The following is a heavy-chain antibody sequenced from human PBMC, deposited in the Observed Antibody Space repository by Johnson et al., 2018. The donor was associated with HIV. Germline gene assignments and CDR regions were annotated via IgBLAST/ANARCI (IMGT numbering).Heavy chain of an antibody. J-gene: IGHJ3*01. D-gene: IGHD1-14*01. Sequence: QEQLVESGGGLVKPGGSLRLSCAASGFTFSDYYMSWIRQAPGKGLEWVSYISSSGSTIYYADSVKGRFIISGDNAKNSLYLQMNSLRAEDTAVYYCATRDPTYRPGAFDLWGQGTMVTVSS. CDR3: ATRDPTYRPGAFDL. V-gene: IGHV3-11*04. CDR1: GFTFSDYY. CDR2: ISSSGSTI.